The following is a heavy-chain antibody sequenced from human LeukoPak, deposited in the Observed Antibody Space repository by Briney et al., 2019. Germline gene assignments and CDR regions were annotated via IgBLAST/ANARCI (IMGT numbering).Heavy chain of an antibody. J-gene: IGHJ4*02. V-gene: IGHV3-9*01. CDR1: GFTFDDYA. D-gene: IGHD2-2*02. CDR3: AKGACSSTSCYTGDY. CDR2: ISWNSGSI. Sequence: GRSLRLSCAASGFTFDDYAMHWVRQAPGKGLEWVSGISWNSGSIGYADSVKGRFTISRDNAKNSLYLQMNSLRAEDTALYYRAKGACSSTSCYTGDYWGQGTLVTVSS.